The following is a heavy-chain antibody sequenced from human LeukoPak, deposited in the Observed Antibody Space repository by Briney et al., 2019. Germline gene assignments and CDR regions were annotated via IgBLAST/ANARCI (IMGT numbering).Heavy chain of an antibody. Sequence: LTGGSLRLSCAASGFTFSSYAMNWVRQAPGKGLVWVSRISPTGSTTSYADSVKGRFTVSRDNAKNTLYLQVNNLRAEDTAVYYCARGPNSNWSGLDFWGQGTLLTVSS. D-gene: IGHD6-6*01. V-gene: IGHV3-74*01. J-gene: IGHJ4*02. CDR3: ARGPNSNWSGLDF. CDR2: ISPTGSTT. CDR1: GFTFSSYA.